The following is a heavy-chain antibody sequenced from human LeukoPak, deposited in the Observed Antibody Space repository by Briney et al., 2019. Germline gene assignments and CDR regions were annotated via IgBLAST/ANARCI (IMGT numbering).Heavy chain of an antibody. CDR1: GYTFTGYY. CDR2: INPNSGGT. V-gene: IGHV1-2*04. Sequence: ASVKVSCKASGYTFTGYYMHWVRQAPGQGLEWMGWINPNSGGTNYAQKFQGWVTMTRDTSISTAYMGLGRLRSDDTAVYYCARGSFMVRGVIESPFAYWGQGTLVTASP. J-gene: IGHJ4*02. D-gene: IGHD3-10*01. CDR3: ARGSFMVRGVIESPFAY.